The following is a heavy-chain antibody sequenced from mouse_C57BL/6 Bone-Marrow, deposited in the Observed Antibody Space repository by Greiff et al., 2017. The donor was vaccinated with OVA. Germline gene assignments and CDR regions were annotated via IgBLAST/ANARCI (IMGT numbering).Heavy chain of an antibody. CDR3: AFTTVVPYFDY. CDR2: INPSNGST. CDR1: GYTFTSYW. Sequence: QVQLQQPGPELVKPGASVKLSCKASGYTFTSYWMHWVKQRPGQGLEWLGNINPSNGSTNYTEKFKSKATLTVDKSSSTAYMQLSSLTSEDSAGYYCAFTTVVPYFDYWGQGTTLTVSS. D-gene: IGHD1-1*01. J-gene: IGHJ2*01. V-gene: IGHV1-53*01.